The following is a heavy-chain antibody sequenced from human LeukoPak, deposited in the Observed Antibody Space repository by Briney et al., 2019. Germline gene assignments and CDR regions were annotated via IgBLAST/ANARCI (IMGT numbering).Heavy chain of an antibody. Sequence: SQTISFTSFVFPATSAGDCATCNWLRQSPSRGLEWMGRTYYMSKWYSDYAESVRGRLTISPDTSKNQVYLALNSVRPEDAAVYYGARDNSIWYRDYCGQGTVVTVSS. J-gene: IGHJ4*02. CDR3: ARDNSIWYRDY. V-gene: IGHV6-1*01. CDR1: PATSAGDCAT. CDR2: TYYMSKWYS. D-gene: IGHD6-13*01.